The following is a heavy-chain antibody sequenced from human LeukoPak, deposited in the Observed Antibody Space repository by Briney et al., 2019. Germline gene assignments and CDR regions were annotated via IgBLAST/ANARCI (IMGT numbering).Heavy chain of an antibody. D-gene: IGHD6-19*01. CDR3: ARGRSVAGTYYFDY. V-gene: IGHV1-2*02. Sequence: GASVKVSCKASGYAFTGYYMHWVRQAPGQGLEWMGWINPNSGGTNYAQKFQGRVTMTRDTSISTAYMELSRLRSGDTAVYYCARGRSVAGTYYFDYWGQGTLVTVSS. J-gene: IGHJ4*02. CDR2: INPNSGGT. CDR1: GYAFTGYY.